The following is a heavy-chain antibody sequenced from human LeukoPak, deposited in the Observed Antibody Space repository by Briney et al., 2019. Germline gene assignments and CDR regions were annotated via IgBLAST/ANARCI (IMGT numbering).Heavy chain of an antibody. CDR2: IYPRGST. CDR1: GDSINSIDDY. D-gene: IGHD6-19*01. J-gene: IGHJ5*02. Sequence: SQTLSLTCTVSGDSINSIDDYWSSIRQPAAPAGKGLEWIGRIYPRGSTNYNPSLKSRVIISLDTSKNQFYLKLSSVTAADTAVYYCARESVDGRAWFDPWGQGTLVTVYS. CDR3: ARESVDGRAWFDP. V-gene: IGHV4-61*02.